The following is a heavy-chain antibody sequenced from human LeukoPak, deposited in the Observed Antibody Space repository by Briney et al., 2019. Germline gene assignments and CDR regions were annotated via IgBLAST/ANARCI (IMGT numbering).Heavy chain of an antibody. CDR1: GYSFTSYW. D-gene: IGHD3-9*01. J-gene: IGHJ5*02. V-gene: IGHV5-10-1*01. CDR3: ATGRDISWFDP. CDR2: IDPSGSYT. Sequence: GESLKISCKGSGYSFTSYWISWVRQMPGKGLEWMGRIDPSGSYTNYSPSFQGHVTISADKSISTAYLQWSSLKASDTAMYYCATGRDISWFDPWGQGTLVTVSS.